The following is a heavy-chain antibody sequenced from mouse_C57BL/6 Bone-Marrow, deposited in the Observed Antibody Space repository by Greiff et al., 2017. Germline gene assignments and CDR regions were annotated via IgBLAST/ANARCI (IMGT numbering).Heavy chain of an antibody. V-gene: IGHV2-6*01. CDR1: GFSLTSYG. CDR3: ARKITTRDYYAMDY. J-gene: IGHJ4*01. Sequence: VMLVESGPGLVAPSQSLSITCTVSGFSLTSYGVDWVRQSPGKGLEWLGVIWGVGSTNYNSALKSRLSISKDNSKSQVFLKMNSLQTDDTAMYYCARKITTRDYYAMDYWGQGTSVTVSS. D-gene: IGHD2-4*01. CDR2: IWGVGST.